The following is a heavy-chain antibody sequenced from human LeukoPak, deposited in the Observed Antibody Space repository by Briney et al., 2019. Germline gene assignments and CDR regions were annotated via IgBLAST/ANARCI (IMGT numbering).Heavy chain of an antibody. CDR2: FDPEDGET. Sequence: GASVKVSCKVSGYTLTELSMHWVRQAPGKGLEWMGGFDPEDGETIYAQKFQGRVTMTEDTSTDTAYMELSSLRSEDTAVYYCATIGTMVRGVILFDYWGQGTLVTVSS. J-gene: IGHJ4*02. D-gene: IGHD3-10*01. V-gene: IGHV1-24*01. CDR1: GYTLTELS. CDR3: ATIGTMVRGVILFDY.